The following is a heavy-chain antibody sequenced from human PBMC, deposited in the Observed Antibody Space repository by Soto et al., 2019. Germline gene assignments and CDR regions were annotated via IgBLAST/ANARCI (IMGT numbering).Heavy chain of an antibody. CDR3: ATSPLSSSWSGNWFDP. CDR2: FDPEDGET. V-gene: IGHV1-24*01. Sequence: ASVKVSCKASGYIFTSYYIHWVRQAPGQGLEWMGWFDPEDGETIYAQKFQGRVTMTEDTSTDTAYMELSSLRSEDTAVYYCATSPLSSSWSGNWFDPWGQGTLVSVSS. J-gene: IGHJ5*02. CDR1: GYIFTSYY. D-gene: IGHD6-13*01.